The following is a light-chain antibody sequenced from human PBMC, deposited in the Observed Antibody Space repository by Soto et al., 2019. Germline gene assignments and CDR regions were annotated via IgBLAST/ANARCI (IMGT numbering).Light chain of an antibody. CDR1: SSDVGSYNL. CDR3: CSYAGSRIVV. V-gene: IGLV2-23*01. Sequence: QSVLTQPASVSGSPGQSITISCTGTSSDVGSYNLVSWYQQHPGNAPKLMIYEATKRPSGVSDRFSGSKSGNTASLTISGLLAEDEADYYCCSYAGSRIVVFGGGTKLTVL. CDR2: EAT. J-gene: IGLJ2*01.